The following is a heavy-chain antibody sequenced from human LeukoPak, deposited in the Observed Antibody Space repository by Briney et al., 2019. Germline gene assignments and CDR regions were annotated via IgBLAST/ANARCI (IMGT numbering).Heavy chain of an antibody. Sequence: ASVKVSCKASGGTFSSYAISWVRQAPGQGLEWMGRIIPILGIANYAQKFQGRVTITAAKSTSTAYMELSSLRSEDTAVYYCASSEYYYGSGSYDYWGQGTLVTVSS. CDR2: IIPILGIA. D-gene: IGHD3-10*01. CDR1: GGTFSSYA. J-gene: IGHJ4*02. CDR3: ASSEYYYGSGSYDY. V-gene: IGHV1-69*04.